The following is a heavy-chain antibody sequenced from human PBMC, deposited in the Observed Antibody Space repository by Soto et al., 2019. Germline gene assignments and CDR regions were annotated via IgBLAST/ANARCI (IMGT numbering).Heavy chain of an antibody. CDR3: ARSLMEGDY. J-gene: IGHJ4*02. CDR2: INPNGGST. V-gene: IGHV1-46*03. Sequence: QVQLVQSGAEVKRPGASVKLSCKASGYTFTSSYIHWVRQPPGQGLEWMAIINPNGGSTNYAQKFRGRVTMTRDRSTTTVYMELSSLTSEDTAVYYCARSLMEGDYWGQGTLVTVSS. D-gene: IGHD1-1*01. CDR1: GYTFTSSY.